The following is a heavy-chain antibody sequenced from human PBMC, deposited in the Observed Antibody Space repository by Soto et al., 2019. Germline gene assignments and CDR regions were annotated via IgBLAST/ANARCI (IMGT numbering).Heavy chain of an antibody. CDR2: IYYSGGT. CDR3: ARRPLRYFDWLLASLWFDP. Sequence: PSETLSLTCTVSGGSISSSSYYWGWIRQPPGKGLEWIGSIYYSGGTYYNPSLKSRVTISVDTSKNQFSLKLSSVTAADTAVYYCARRPLRYFDWLLASLWFDPWGQGTLVTVSS. D-gene: IGHD3-9*01. J-gene: IGHJ5*02. V-gene: IGHV4-39*01. CDR1: GGSISSSSYY.